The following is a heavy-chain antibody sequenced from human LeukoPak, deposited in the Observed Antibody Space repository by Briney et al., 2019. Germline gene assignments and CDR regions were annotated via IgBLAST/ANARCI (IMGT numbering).Heavy chain of an antibody. CDR3: ARASSHYYYDSSGYYSGYYFDY. V-gene: IGHV4-59*08. CDR1: GGSISSYY. CDR2: IYYSGST. Sequence: PSETLSLTCTVSGGSISSYYWSWIRQPPGKGLEWIAYIYYSGSTYYNPSLKSRVTISVDTSKNQFSLKLSSVTAADTAVYYCARASSHYYYDSSGYYSGYYFDYWGQGTLVTVSS. D-gene: IGHD3-22*01. J-gene: IGHJ4*02.